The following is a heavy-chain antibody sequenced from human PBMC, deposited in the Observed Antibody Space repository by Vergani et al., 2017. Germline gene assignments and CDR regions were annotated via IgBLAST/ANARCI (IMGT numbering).Heavy chain of an antibody. Sequence: QVQLVQSGAEVKKPGASVKVSCKASGYTFTSYGISWVRQAPGQGLEWMGWISAYNGNTIYAQKFQGRVTMTEDTSISTAYMELSRLRSDDTAVYYCARKLERRRPFDYWGQGTLVTVSS. D-gene: IGHD1-1*01. CDR3: ARKLERRRPFDY. CDR2: ISAYNGNT. CDR1: GYTFTSYG. J-gene: IGHJ4*02. V-gene: IGHV1-18*01.